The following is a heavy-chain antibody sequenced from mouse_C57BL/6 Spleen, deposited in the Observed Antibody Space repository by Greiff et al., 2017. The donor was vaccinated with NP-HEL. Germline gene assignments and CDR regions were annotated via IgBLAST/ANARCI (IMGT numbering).Heavy chain of an antibody. J-gene: IGHJ1*03. D-gene: IGHD1-1*01. CDR2: IYPYNGVS. V-gene: IGHV1-31*01. CDR3: ATYYYGSSYVWYFDV. CDR1: GYSFTGYY. Sequence: EVQRVESGPELVKPGASVKISCKASGYSFTGYYMHWVKQSHGNILDWIGYIYPYNGVSSYNQKFKGKATLTVDKSSSTAYMELRSLTSEDSAVYYCATYYYGSSYVWYFDVWGTGTTVTVSS.